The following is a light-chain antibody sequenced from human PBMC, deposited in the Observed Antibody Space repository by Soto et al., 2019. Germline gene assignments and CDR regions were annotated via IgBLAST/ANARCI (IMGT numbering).Light chain of an antibody. J-gene: IGLJ1*01. CDR2: DDN. CDR3: GSWDSSLSAYV. V-gene: IGLV1-51*01. CDR1: SSNIRCNS. Sequence: QSVLTQPPSVSTAPGQKVTISCSGTSSNIRCNSVSWYEQLPGTAPKLPIYDDNKRPSGIPDRFSGSKSGTSATLGITGFQTGDEADYYCGSWDSSLSAYVFGTGTKVTVL.